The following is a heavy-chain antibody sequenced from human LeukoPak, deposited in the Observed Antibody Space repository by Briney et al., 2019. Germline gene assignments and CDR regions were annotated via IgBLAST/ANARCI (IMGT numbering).Heavy chain of an antibody. D-gene: IGHD3-22*01. Sequence: GGSLRLSCAASGFTFSSYGMHWVRQAPGKGLEWVAFIRYDGSNKYYADSVKGRFTISRDNSKNTLYLQMNSLRAEDTAVYYCARSGGSYDSSGYYLRYWGQGTLVTVSS. J-gene: IGHJ4*02. CDR2: IRYDGSNK. V-gene: IGHV3-30*02. CDR3: ARSGGSYDSSGYYLRY. CDR1: GFTFSSYG.